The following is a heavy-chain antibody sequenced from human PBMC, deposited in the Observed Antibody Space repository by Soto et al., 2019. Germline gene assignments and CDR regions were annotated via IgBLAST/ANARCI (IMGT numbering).Heavy chain of an antibody. J-gene: IGHJ5*02. CDR2: INAGNGNT. Sequence: QVQLVQSGAEVKKPGASVKVSCKASGYTFTSYAMHWVRQAPGQRLEWMGWINAGNGNTKYSQKFQGRVTITRDTSASTAYMELSSLRSEDTAVYYCAGGRGDMWSYWFDPWGQGTLVTVSS. V-gene: IGHV1-3*01. CDR3: AGGRGDMWSYWFDP. D-gene: IGHD2-21*01. CDR1: GYTFTSYA.